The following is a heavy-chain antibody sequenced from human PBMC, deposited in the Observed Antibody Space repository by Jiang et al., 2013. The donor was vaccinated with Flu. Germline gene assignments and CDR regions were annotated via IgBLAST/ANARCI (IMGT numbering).Heavy chain of an antibody. D-gene: IGHD2-15*01. J-gene: IGHJ2*01. CDR3: ARPNTRHIVVVGFDL. V-gene: IGHV3-33*01. CDR2: IWYDGSNK. CDR1: GFTFSSYG. Sequence: RLSCAASGFTFSSYGMHWVRQAPGKGLEWVAVIWYDGSNKYYADSVKGRFTISRDNSKNTLYLQMNSLRAEDTAVYYCARPNTRHIVVVGFDLWGRGTLVTVSS.